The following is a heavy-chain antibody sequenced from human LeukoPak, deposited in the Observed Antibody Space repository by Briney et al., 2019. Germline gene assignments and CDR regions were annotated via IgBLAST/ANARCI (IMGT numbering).Heavy chain of an antibody. D-gene: IGHD6-19*01. CDR1: GFTFNNYA. V-gene: IGHV3-23*01. Sequence: GGSLRLSCAASGFTFNNYALSWVRQAPGKGLEWVSGISASGISTYYADSVEGRFTISRDNSKNTLYLRMNSLRVEDTAVYYCAKYGSGYYYYYMDVWGKGTTVTVSS. CDR3: AKYGSGYYYYYMDV. CDR2: ISASGIST. J-gene: IGHJ6*03.